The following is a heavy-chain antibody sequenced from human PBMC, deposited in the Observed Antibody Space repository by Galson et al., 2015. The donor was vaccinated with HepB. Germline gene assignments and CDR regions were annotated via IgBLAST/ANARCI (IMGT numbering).Heavy chain of an antibody. D-gene: IGHD5-24*01. CDR1: GFTFNNYW. CDR3: ARRDGYSTSYYYYGLDV. CDR2: IKQDGSEK. V-gene: IGHV3-7*03. J-gene: IGHJ6*02. Sequence: SLRLSCAASGFTFNNYWMNWVRQAPGKGLEWVANIKQDGSEKYYVDSVKGRFTISRDNAKKSLFLRMNSLRVEDTAVYYCARRDGYSTSYYYYGLDVWGQGTLVTVSS.